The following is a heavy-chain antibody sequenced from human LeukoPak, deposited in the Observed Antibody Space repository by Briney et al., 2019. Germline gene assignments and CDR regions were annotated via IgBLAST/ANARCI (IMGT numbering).Heavy chain of an antibody. Sequence: PSETLSLTCSVSGMSGGTINSYYWGWIRQPPGKGLEWIGSIYYSGSTYYNPSLKSRVTISVDTSKNQFSLKLSSVTAADTAVYYCARVSFKQWLVKNWGQGTLSPSPQ. J-gene: IGHJ4*02. CDR2: IYYSGST. D-gene: IGHD6-19*01. CDR3: ARVSFKQWLVKN. CDR1: GMSGGTINSYY. V-gene: IGHV4-39*07.